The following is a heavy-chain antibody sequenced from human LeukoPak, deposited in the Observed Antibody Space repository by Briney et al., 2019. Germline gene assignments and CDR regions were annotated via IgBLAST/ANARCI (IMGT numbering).Heavy chain of an antibody. V-gene: IGHV5-51*01. Sequence: GESLKISCKGSGYSFTSCWIGWVRQMPGKGLEWMGIIYPGDSDTRYSPSFQGQVTISADKSISTAYLQWSSLKASDTAMYYCARGGGYYGSGSYSDYWGQGTLVTVSS. D-gene: IGHD3-10*01. CDR3: ARGGGYYGSGSYSDY. J-gene: IGHJ4*02. CDR1: GYSFTSCW. CDR2: IYPGDSDT.